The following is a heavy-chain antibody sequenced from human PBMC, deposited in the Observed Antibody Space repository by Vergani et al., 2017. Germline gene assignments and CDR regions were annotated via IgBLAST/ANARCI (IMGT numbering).Heavy chain of an antibody. D-gene: IGHD3-10*01. J-gene: IGHJ6*02. V-gene: IGHV4-30-4*08. CDR3: ARDPMVRGVPSDGMDV. CDR1: GGSISSGDYY. Sequence: QVQLQESGPGLVKPSQTLSLTCTVSGGSISSGDYYWSWIRQPPGKGLEWIGYIYYSGSTYSNPSLKSRVTISVDTSKNQFSLKLSSVTAADTAVYYCARDPMVRGVPSDGMDVWGQGTTVTVSS. CDR2: IYYSGST.